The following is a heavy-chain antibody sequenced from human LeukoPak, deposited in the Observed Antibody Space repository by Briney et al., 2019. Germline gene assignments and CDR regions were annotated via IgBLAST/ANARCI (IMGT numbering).Heavy chain of an antibody. J-gene: IGHJ2*01. CDR2: IYYSGST. Sequence: PSETLSLTCTVSGGSISSYYWSWIRQPPGKGLEWIGYIYYSGSTNYNPSLKSRVTISVDTSKNQFSLKLNSVTAADTAVYYCARVTPGSSSWYNFDLWGRGTLVTVSS. CDR3: ARVTPGSSSWYNFDL. D-gene: IGHD6-13*01. CDR1: GGSISSYY. V-gene: IGHV4-59*01.